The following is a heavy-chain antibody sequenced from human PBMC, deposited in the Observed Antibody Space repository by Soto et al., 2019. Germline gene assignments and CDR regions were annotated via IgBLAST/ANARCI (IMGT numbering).Heavy chain of an antibody. CDR2: ISGASSFI. CDR1: GFTFSSYG. V-gene: IGHV3-21*01. J-gene: IGHJ5*02. CDR3: ARDFFSSRGGNCHFSP. D-gene: IGHD3-10*01. Sequence: EVQLVESGGGLVQPGGSLRLSCAASGFTFSSYGLNWVRQAPGKGLEWVSSISGASSFIYYADSVKGRFTISRDNAENSVFLQMTSLRAEDSAVYYCARDFFSSRGGNCHFSPWGQGTLVTVSS.